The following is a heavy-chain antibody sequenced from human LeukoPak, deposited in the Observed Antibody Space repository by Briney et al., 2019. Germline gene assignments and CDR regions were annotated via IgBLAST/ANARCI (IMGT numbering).Heavy chain of an antibody. Sequence: PGGSLRLSCAASGFTFSNYWMHWVRQLPGEGLVWVSRINNDGGGTIYADSVKGRFAISRDNAKNTLYLQMTSVRAEDTAVYYCAREDFTMIVVDPPFDYWGQGTLVTVSS. CDR2: INNDGGGT. CDR3: AREDFTMIVVDPPFDY. CDR1: GFTFSNYW. V-gene: IGHV3-74*01. J-gene: IGHJ4*02. D-gene: IGHD3-22*01.